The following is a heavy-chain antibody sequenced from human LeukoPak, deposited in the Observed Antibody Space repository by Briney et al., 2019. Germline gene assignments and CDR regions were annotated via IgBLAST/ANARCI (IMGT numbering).Heavy chain of an antibody. CDR1: GFTFSSYS. CDR3: ARDLHTAIPGHAFDT. D-gene: IGHD5-18*01. Sequence: GSLRLSCAASGFTFSSYSMNWVRQAPGKGLEWVSSISSSSSYIYYADSVKGRFTISRDNAKNSLYLQMNSLRDEDTAVYYCARDLHTAIPGHAFDTWGQGTMVTVSS. V-gene: IGHV3-21*01. CDR2: ISSSSSYI. J-gene: IGHJ3*02.